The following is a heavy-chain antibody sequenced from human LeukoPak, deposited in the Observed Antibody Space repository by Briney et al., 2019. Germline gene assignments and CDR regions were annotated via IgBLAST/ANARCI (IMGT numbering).Heavy chain of an antibody. J-gene: IGHJ6*02. CDR3: ARDRVYYDSSGYYDYYGMDV. V-gene: IGHV1-18*01. CDR1: GYTFTSYG. CDR2: ISACNGNT. D-gene: IGHD3-22*01. Sequence: ASVKVSCKASGYTFTSYGISWVRQAPGQGLEWMGWISACNGNTNYAQKLQGRVTMTTDTSTSTAYMELRSLRSDDTAVYYCARDRVYYDSSGYYDYYGMDVWGQGTTVTVSS.